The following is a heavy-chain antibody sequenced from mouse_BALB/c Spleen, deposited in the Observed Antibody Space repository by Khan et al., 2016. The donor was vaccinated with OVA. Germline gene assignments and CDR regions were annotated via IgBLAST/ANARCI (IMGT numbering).Heavy chain of an antibody. J-gene: IGHJ3*01. CDR1: GYTFTTYT. D-gene: IGHD2-14*01. CDR2: IIPTNDYA. Sequence: VQLKQSGAELARPGASVKMSCKASGYTFTTYTIHWVKQGPGQGLEWIGYIIPTNDYANYNQEFKDRATLTAEQSSSTAYLQLSNLTYEDSSLYYCAREEANYRSGGWFAYWGQELWSLSLQ. CDR3: AREEANYRSGGWFAY. V-gene: IGHV1-4*01.